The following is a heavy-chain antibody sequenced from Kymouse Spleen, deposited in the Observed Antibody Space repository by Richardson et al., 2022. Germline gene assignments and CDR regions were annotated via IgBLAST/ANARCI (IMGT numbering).Heavy chain of an antibody. CDR3: ARRGSSGWFYFDY. J-gene: IGHJ4*02. V-gene: IGHV4-34*01. D-gene: IGHD6-19*01. CDR2: INHSGST. CDR1: GGSFSGYY. Sequence: QVQLQQWGAGLLKPSETLSLTCAVYGGSFSGYYWSWIRQPPGKGLEWIGEINHSGSTNYNPSLKSRVTISVDTSKNQFSLKLSSVTAADTAVYYCARRGSSGWFYFDYWGQGTLVTVSS.